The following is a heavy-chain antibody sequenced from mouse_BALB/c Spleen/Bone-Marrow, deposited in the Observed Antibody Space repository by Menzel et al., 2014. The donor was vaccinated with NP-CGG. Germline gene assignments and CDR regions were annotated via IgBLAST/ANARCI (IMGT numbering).Heavy chain of an antibody. Sequence: QVQLQQTGPELVKPGASVRISCKASGYTFTSYYIRWVKQRPGQGLEWIGWIYPGNVNTKYNEKFKGKATLTADKSSSTAYMQLSSLTSEDSAVYFCAREGLWDAYWGQGTLVTVSA. V-gene: IGHV1S56*01. D-gene: IGHD4-1*01. CDR1: GYTFTSYY. CDR2: IYPGNVNT. J-gene: IGHJ3*01. CDR3: AREGLWDAY.